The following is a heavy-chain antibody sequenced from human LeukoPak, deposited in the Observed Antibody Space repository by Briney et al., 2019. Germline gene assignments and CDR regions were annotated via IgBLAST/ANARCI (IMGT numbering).Heavy chain of an antibody. J-gene: IGHJ4*02. CDR1: GFTFSSYE. CDR3: ARERQQRLAWGGDFDY. D-gene: IGHD6-25*01. V-gene: IGHV3-48*03. CDR2: ISSSGSTI. Sequence: GGSLRLSCAASGFTFSSYEMNWVRQAPGKGLEWVSYISSSGSTIYYADSVKGRFTISRDNAKNSLYPKMNSLRAEDTAVYYCARERQQRLAWGGDFDYWGQGTLVTVSS.